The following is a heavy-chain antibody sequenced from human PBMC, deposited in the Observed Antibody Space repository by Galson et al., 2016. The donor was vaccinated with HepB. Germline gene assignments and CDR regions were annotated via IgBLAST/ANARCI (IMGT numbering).Heavy chain of an antibody. J-gene: IGHJ4*02. CDR1: GGSISSGGYY. Sequence: TLSLTCTVSGGSISSGGYYWSWIRQHPGKGLEWIGYIYYSGSTYHNPSLKSRVTIAVDTSKNQFSLKLSSVTAADTAVYFCARVRTTVAQALAFDIWGQGTQVTVSS. CDR3: ARVRTTVAQALAFDI. CDR2: IYYSGST. V-gene: IGHV4-31*03. D-gene: IGHD4-23*01.